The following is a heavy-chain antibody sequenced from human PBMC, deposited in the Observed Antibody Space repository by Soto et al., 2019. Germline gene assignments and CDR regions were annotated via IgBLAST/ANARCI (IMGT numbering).Heavy chain of an antibody. CDR2: ISGSGDST. D-gene: IGHD1-26*01. Sequence: EVQLLESGGGLVQPGGSLRLSCAASGFTFSSYAMSWVRQAPGKGLELVSVISGSGDSTYYADSVKGRFTISRDNSKNTLYLQMNSLRAEDTAVYYCARRGSGSYYDYWGQGTLVTVSS. CDR1: GFTFSSYA. V-gene: IGHV3-23*01. J-gene: IGHJ4*02. CDR3: ARRGSGSYYDY.